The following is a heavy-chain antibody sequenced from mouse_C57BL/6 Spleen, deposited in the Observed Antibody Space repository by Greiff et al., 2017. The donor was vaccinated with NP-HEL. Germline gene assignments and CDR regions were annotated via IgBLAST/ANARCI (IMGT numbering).Heavy chain of an antibody. J-gene: IGHJ3*01. CDR1: GYTFTSYW. CDR2: IHPSDSDT. D-gene: IGHD2-2*01. CDR3: AMDAVTTWFAY. Sequence: QVQLQQPGAELVKPGASVKVSCKASGYTFTSYWMHWVKQRPGQGLEWIGRIHPSDSDTNYNQKFKGKATLTVDKSSSTAYMQLSGLTSEDSAVYYCAMDAVTTWFAYWGQGTLVTVSA. V-gene: IGHV1-74*01.